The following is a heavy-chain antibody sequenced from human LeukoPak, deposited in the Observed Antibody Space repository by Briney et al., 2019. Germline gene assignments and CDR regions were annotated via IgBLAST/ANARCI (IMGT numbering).Heavy chain of an antibody. J-gene: IGHJ5*02. D-gene: IGHD4-4*01. Sequence: GGSLRLSCAASGFTFSDYYMSWIRQAPGKGLEWVSYISSSGSTIYYADSVKGRFTISRDNAKNSLYLQMNSLRAEDTAVYYCARDYSNYDANCFDPWGQGTLVTVSS. CDR1: GFTFSDYY. CDR2: ISSSGSTI. V-gene: IGHV3-11*01. CDR3: ARDYSNYDANCFDP.